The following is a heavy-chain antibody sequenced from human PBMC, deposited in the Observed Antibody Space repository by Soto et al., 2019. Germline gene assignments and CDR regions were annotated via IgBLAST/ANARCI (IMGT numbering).Heavy chain of an antibody. CDR3: VMVDNFVTPTPQDV. Sequence: QVQLVQSGDEVKKPGASVKVSCKASGYIFVNYGIAWVRQAPGQGLEWMGWISPYTGNTHSATKVQGRLTMTTDTSTSTAYMDLGSLTSDDTAVYYCVMVDNFVTPTPQDVWGQGTTVSVSS. CDR1: GYIFVNYG. J-gene: IGHJ6*02. CDR2: ISPYTGNT. V-gene: IGHV1-18*01. D-gene: IGHD5-12*01.